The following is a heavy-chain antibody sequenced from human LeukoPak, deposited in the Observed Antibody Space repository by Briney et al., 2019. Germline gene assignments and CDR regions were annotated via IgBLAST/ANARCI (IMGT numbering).Heavy chain of an antibody. D-gene: IGHD3-10*02. CDR1: GGSFSGYY. CDR2: INHSGST. Sequence: TSETLSLTCAVYGGSFSGYYWSWIRQPPGKGLEWIGEINHSGSTNYNPSLKSRVTISVDTSKNQFSLKLSSVTAADKAVYYCARGLSSGSYLPYFDYWGQGTLVTVSS. CDR3: ARGLSSGSYLPYFDY. V-gene: IGHV4-34*01. J-gene: IGHJ4*02.